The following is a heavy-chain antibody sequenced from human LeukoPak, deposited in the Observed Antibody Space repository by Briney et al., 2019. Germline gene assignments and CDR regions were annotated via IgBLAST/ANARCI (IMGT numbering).Heavy chain of an antibody. Sequence: SETLSLTCAVYGGSFSGYYWSWIRQPPGKGLEWIGEINHSGSTNYNPSLKSRVTISVDTSKNQFSLKLSSVTAADTAVYYCARVPPLYSSHSGMDVWGQGTRSPSP. V-gene: IGHV4-34*01. CDR1: GGSFSGYY. D-gene: IGHD6-13*01. J-gene: IGHJ6*02. CDR3: ARVPPLYSSHSGMDV. CDR2: INHSGST.